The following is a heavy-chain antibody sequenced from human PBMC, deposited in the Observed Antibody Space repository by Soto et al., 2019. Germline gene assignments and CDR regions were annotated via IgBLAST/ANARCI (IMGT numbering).Heavy chain of an antibody. CDR3: ARGGGSTKVAY. CDR2: TSNSGST. D-gene: IGHD2-2*01. V-gene: IGHV4-31*03. J-gene: IGHJ4*02. Sequence: QVQLQESGPGLVKPSQTLSLTCTVSGGSITSSGYYWSWIRQHPGEGLEWIGFTSNSGSTSYNPSLTSRVTISVAPSSNQFSLHLTSVTAAATAFYYCARGGGSTKVAYWGQGTLVTVSP. CDR1: GGSITSSGYY.